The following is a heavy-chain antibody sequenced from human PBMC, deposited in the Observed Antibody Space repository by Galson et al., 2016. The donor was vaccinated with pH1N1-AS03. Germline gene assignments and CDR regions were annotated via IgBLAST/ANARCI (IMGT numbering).Heavy chain of an antibody. J-gene: IGHJ2*01. D-gene: IGHD2-21*02. CDR1: GNTFSINA. V-gene: IGHV1-69*13. CDR2: ISPLLRTA. Sequence: SVKVSCKAYGNTFSINAVSWVRQAPGQGPEWMGGISPLLRTALYAQKWQGRVTITADESTSTAYMELSSLTSEDTAVYYCARLVVLTALRDAWYFDLWGRGTLVTVSS. CDR3: ARLVVLTALRDAWYFDL.